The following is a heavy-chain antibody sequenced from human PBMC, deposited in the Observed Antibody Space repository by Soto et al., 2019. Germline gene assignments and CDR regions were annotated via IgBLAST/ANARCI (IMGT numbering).Heavy chain of an antibody. CDR3: ARGFPVRINVLRFFEWPNTMDV. CDR2: IYYSGST. V-gene: IGHV4-30-4*01. CDR1: GGSISSGDYY. Sequence: SETLSLTCTVSGGSISSGDYYWSWIRQPPGKGLEWIWYIYYSGSTYYNPSLKSRVTISVDTSKNQFSLKLSSVTAADTAVYYCARGFPVRINVLRFFEWPNTMDVWGQGTTVTVSS. D-gene: IGHD3-3*01. J-gene: IGHJ6*02.